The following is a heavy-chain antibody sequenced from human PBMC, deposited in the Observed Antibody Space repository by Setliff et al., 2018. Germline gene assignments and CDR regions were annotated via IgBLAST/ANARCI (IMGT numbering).Heavy chain of an antibody. CDR1: GYRFSNYG. Sequence: ASVKVSCKASGYRFSNYGISWVRQAPGQGLEWVGWISAYNGNTKSSPKVQGRVTMSADTSSDTAYMELSSLTSDDTAVYYCAADGVSPMHWWGQGTRVTVSS. V-gene: IGHV1-18*01. CDR3: AADGVSPMHW. J-gene: IGHJ4*02. D-gene: IGHD6-13*01. CDR2: ISAYNGNT.